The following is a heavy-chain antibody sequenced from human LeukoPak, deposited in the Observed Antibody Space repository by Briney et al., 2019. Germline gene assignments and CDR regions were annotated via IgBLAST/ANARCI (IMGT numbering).Heavy chain of an antibody. Sequence: GGSLRLSCAASGFTFSSYAMSWVRQAPGKGLEWVSAISGSGGSTYYADSVKGRFTTSRDNSKNTLYLQMSSLRAEDTAVYYCAKDSNTYYDILTGYSMILWGQGTLVTVSS. CDR1: GFTFSSYA. J-gene: IGHJ4*02. V-gene: IGHV3-23*01. D-gene: IGHD3-9*01. CDR3: AKDSNTYYDILTGYSMIL. CDR2: ISGSGGST.